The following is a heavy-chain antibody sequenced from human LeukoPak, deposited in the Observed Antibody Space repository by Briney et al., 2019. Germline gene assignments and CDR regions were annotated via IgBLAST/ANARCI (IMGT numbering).Heavy chain of an antibody. Sequence: PGGSLKLSCAASGYTFSSYCTTWVRQAPGKGLEWVSAISASGGRTFYADSVKGRLTISRDNSKNTPYLQINSLRAADTAVYYCAKDSYDESIWGQGTLVTVSS. D-gene: IGHD5-18*01. CDR2: ISASGGRT. CDR3: AKDSYDESI. J-gene: IGHJ1*01. V-gene: IGHV3-23*01. CDR1: GYTFSSYC.